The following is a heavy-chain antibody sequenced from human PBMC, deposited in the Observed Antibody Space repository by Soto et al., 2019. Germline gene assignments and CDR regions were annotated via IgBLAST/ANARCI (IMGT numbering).Heavy chain of an antibody. J-gene: IGHJ6*02. CDR1: GFTFSSYA. D-gene: IGHD6-19*01. V-gene: IGHV3-23*01. Sequence: GGSLRLSCAASGFTFSSYAMSWVRQAPGKGLEWVSAISGSGGSTYYADSVKGRFTISRENSKNTLYLQMNSLRAEDTAVYYCAKDRGIAVAGTTYYYGMDVWGQGTTVTVSS. CDR3: AKDRGIAVAGTTYYYGMDV. CDR2: ISGSGGST.